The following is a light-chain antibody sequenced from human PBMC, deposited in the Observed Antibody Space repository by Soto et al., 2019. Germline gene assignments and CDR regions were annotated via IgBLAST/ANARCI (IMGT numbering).Light chain of an antibody. CDR3: SSYTSSSFYV. Sequence: QSALTQPASVSGSPGQSITIYCTGTSSDVGGYNYVSWYQQHPGKAPQLMIYDVSNRPSGVSNRFSGSKSGNTASLTISGLQAEDEADYYCSSYTSSSFYVFGTGTKLTVL. V-gene: IGLV2-14*01. CDR2: DVS. J-gene: IGLJ1*01. CDR1: SSDVGGYNY.